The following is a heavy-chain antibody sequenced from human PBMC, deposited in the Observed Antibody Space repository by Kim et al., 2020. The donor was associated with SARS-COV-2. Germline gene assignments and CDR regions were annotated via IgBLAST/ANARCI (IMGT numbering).Heavy chain of an antibody. CDR1: GFTFNSYA. J-gene: IGHJ1*01. Sequence: GGSLRLSCAASGFTFNSYAMSWVRQAPGKGLEWVSGIRDSGGSTKYADSVKGRFSISRDNSKNTLYLQMDSLRAEDTAVYYWAKVTSGSSGWFEYFQHWGQGTLVTVSS. CDR2: IRDSGGST. V-gene: IGHV3-23*01. D-gene: IGHD6-19*01. CDR3: AKVTSGSSGWFEYFQH.